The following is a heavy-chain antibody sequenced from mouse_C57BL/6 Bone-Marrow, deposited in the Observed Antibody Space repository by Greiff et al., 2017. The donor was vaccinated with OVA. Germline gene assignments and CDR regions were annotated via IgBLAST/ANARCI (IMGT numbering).Heavy chain of an antibody. CDR2: ISSGGDYI. Sequence: EVKLMESGEGLVKPGGSLKLSCAASGFTFSSYAMSWVRQTPEKRLEWVAYISSGGDYIYYADTVKGRFTISRDNARNTLYLQMSSLKSEDTAMYYCTRVQSYYGYDEAWFAYWGQGTLVTVSA. D-gene: IGHD2-2*01. CDR1: GFTFSSYA. J-gene: IGHJ3*01. CDR3: TRVQSYYGYDEAWFAY. V-gene: IGHV5-9-1*02.